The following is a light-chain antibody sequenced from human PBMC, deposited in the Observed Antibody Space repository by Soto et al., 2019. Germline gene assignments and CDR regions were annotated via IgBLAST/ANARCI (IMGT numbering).Light chain of an antibody. CDR2: DIS. CDR1: SSNIGAYYD. V-gene: IGLV1-40*01. Sequence: QAVVTQPPSVSGAPGQRITISCTGTSSNIGAYYDVHWYQQLPGTAPKLLIYDISNRPSGVSNRFSGSKSGTSASLAITGLQAEDEADYYCQSYDSSLSGVVFGGGTKLTVL. J-gene: IGLJ2*01. CDR3: QSYDSSLSGVV.